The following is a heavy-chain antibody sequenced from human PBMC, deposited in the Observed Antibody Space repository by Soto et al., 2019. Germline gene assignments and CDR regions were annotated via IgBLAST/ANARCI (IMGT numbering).Heavy chain of an antibody. CDR2: MNPNSGNT. Sequence: RASVKVSCKASGYTFTSYDINWVRQATGQGLEWMGWMNPNSGNTGYAQKFQGRVTMTRNTSISTAYMELSSLRSEDTAVYYCARGFVLRFLEWLSPYYYGMDVWGQGTTVTVSS. V-gene: IGHV1-8*01. CDR1: GYTFTSYD. CDR3: ARGFVLRFLEWLSPYYYGMDV. J-gene: IGHJ6*02. D-gene: IGHD3-3*01.